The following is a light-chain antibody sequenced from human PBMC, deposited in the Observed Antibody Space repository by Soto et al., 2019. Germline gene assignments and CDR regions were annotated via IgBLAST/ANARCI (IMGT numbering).Light chain of an antibody. CDR3: GSWDRSLRGWV. CDR2: DNN. V-gene: IGLV1-51*01. J-gene: IGLJ3*02. CDR1: SSNIGNNH. Sequence: QSVLTQPPSVSAAPGQKVTVFFSGSSSNIGNNHVSWYQHLPGTAPKVLIYDNNKRPSGIPDRFSGSKSATSATLDITGLQTGDEADYYCGSWDRSLRGWVFGGGTKVTVL.